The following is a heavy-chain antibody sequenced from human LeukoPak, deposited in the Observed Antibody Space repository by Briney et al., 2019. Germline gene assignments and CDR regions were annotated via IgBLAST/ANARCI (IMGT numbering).Heavy chain of an antibody. D-gene: IGHD3-10*01. J-gene: IGHJ4*02. V-gene: IGHV1-18*01. CDR3: ARAINYGSGSYYLFDY. CDR1: GYSLISYG. CDR2: ISVYNGNI. Sequence: GASVKVSCKASGYSLISYGISWVRQAPGQGLDWMGWISVYNGNIHYAQKFQGRVTVTTDTSTNTAYMELRSLRSDDTAAYYCARAINYGSGSYYLFDYWGQGTLVTVSS.